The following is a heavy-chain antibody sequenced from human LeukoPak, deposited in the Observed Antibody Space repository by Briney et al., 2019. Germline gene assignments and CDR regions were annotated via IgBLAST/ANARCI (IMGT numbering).Heavy chain of an antibody. CDR2: MNPNSGNT. CDR1: GYTFTSYD. V-gene: IGHV1-8*01. D-gene: IGHD1-26*01. J-gene: IGHJ3*02. Sequence: GASVKVSCKASGYTFTSYDINWVRQATGQGLEWMGWMNPNSGNTGYAQKFQGRVTMTRNTSISTAYMELSSLRSEDTAVYYCARVARTSIVGATAFDIWGQGTMVTVSS. CDR3: ARVARTSIVGATAFDI.